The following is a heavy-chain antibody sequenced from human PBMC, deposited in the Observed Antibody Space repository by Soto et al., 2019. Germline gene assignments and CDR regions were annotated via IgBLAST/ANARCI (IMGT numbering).Heavy chain of an antibody. Sequence: QVQLVESGGGVVQPGRSLRLSCAASGFTFSSYGMHWVRQAPGKGLEWVAAISYDGSNKYYANSVKGRFTISRDNSKNTLYLQMNSLRAEDTAVYYCAKDRHYDFWSGPDFDYWGQGTLVTVSS. J-gene: IGHJ4*02. CDR3: AKDRHYDFWSGPDFDY. CDR2: ISYDGSNK. CDR1: GFTFSSYG. V-gene: IGHV3-30*18. D-gene: IGHD3-3*01.